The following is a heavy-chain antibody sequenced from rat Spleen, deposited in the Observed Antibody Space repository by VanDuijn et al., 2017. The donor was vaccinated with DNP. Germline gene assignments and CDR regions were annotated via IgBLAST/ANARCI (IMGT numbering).Heavy chain of an antibody. CDR2: ISYDGGNA. J-gene: IGHJ2*01. CDR1: GFTFSDYY. D-gene: IGHD1-7*01. CDR3: ARYSLILRVWDY. V-gene: IGHV5-22*01. Sequence: EVQLVESGGGLVQAGRSLKLSCAASGFTFSDYYMAWVRQAPTKGLEWVAYISYDGGNAYYGDSVKGRFTISRDIAKSTLYLQMNSLRSEDMATYFCARYSLILRVWDYWGQGVMVTVSS.